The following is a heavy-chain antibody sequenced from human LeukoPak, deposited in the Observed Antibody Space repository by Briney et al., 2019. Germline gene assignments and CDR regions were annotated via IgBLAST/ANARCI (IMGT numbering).Heavy chain of an antibody. J-gene: IGHJ6*02. CDR3: ARDFGPYGMDV. CDR1: GFSFSSSW. CDR2: INSDGSTT. D-gene: IGHD3-16*01. Sequence: GGSLRLSCAASGFSFSSSWMHWVRQAPGTGLVWVSRINSDGSTTNYADSVKGRFTISRDNAMSTLYLQMDSLRAEDTAVYYCARDFGPYGMDVWGQGTTVTVSS. V-gene: IGHV3-74*01.